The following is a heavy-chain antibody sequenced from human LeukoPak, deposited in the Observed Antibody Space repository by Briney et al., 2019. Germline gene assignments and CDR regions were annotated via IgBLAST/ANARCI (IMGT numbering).Heavy chain of an antibody. D-gene: IGHD3/OR15-3a*01. J-gene: IGHJ6*03. V-gene: IGHV3-21*01. Sequence: PAGSLRLSCAASGFSFSSYSMNWVRQAPGKELEWVSSISSSSSYIYYADSVKGRFTSSRDNAKNSLYLQINGLRAEDTAVYYCARDMDYPVEYYYYYMDVWGNGTTVTVSS. CDR3: ARDMDYPVEYYYYYMDV. CDR1: GFSFSSYS. CDR2: ISSSSSYI.